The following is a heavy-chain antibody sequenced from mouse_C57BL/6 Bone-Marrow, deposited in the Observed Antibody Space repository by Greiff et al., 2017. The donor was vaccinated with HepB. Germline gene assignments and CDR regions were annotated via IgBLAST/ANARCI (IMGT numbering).Heavy chain of an antibody. CDR3: ARDYYGSRTGYAMDY. J-gene: IGHJ4*01. Sequence: VQLQQSGAELVRPGSSVKLSCKASGYTFTSYWMHWVKQRPIQGLEWIGNIDPSDSETHYNQKFKDKATLTVDKSSSTAYMQLSSLTSEDSAVYYCARDYYGSRTGYAMDYWGQGTSVTVSS. D-gene: IGHD1-1*01. CDR2: IDPSDSET. CDR1: GYTFTSYW. V-gene: IGHV1-52*01.